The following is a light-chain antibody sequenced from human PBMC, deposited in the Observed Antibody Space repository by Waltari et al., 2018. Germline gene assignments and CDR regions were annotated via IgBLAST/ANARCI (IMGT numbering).Light chain of an antibody. Sequence: DVQMTQSPSTLSASVGDRVTISCRASQTISSWLAWYQQKPGKAPRLLIYKASTLESGVSSRFSVSGAGTDFTLTISSLQPNDSATYYCQQFHLYPLTFGGGTKVEIK. CDR1: QTISSW. CDR2: KAS. V-gene: IGKV1-5*03. J-gene: IGKJ4*01. CDR3: QQFHLYPLT.